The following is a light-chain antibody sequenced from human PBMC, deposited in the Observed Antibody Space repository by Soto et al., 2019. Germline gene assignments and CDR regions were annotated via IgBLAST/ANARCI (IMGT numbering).Light chain of an antibody. V-gene: IGLV1-51*01. CDR1: SSNIGNNY. CDR2: DND. J-gene: IGLJ1*01. Sequence: QSVLTQPPSVSAAPGQKVTISCSGSSSNIGNNYVSWYQQLPGTAPKALIYDNDKRISGIPDRISGSKSGTSATLGITGLQTGDEADYYCGTWDSSLSAYVFGTGTKLTVL. CDR3: GTWDSSLSAYV.